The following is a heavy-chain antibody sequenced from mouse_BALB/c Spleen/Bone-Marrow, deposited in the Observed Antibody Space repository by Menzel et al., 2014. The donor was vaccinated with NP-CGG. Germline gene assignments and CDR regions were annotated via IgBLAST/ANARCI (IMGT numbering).Heavy chain of an antibody. Sequence: QVQLQQSGPELVRPGVSVKISCKGSGYTFTDYAMHWVKQSHAESLEWIGVISTYSGNTNYNQKFKGKATMTVDKSSSTAYMELARLTSEDSAIYYCAKRGYGSSPFDYRGQGTTLTVSS. J-gene: IGHJ2*01. CDR3: AKRGYGSSPFDY. CDR1: GYTFTDYA. D-gene: IGHD1-1*01. CDR2: ISTYSGNT. V-gene: IGHV1-67*01.